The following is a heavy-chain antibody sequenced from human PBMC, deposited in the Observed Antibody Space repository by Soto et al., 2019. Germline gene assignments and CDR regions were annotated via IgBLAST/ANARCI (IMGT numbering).Heavy chain of an antibody. V-gene: IGHV3-74*01. CDR2: INKDGSYK. Sequence: PGGSLRLSCATSGFTFSDEWMHWVRQVPGKGLVWVSRINKDGSYKNYADFVEGRFTISRDDAKSELYLHMDRLRAEDTAVYYCARGGLEPFDYSGKGALVTVSS. D-gene: IGHD1-1*01. CDR3: ARGGLEPFDY. CDR1: GFTFSDEW. J-gene: IGHJ4*02.